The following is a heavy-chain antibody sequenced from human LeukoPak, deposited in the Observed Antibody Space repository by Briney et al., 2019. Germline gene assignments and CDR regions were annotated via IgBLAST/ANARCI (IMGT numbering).Heavy chain of an antibody. CDR3: ARNFRGYYGSGSYLGY. CDR1: GGSISSYY. J-gene: IGHJ4*02. D-gene: IGHD3-10*01. Sequence: SETLSLTCTVSGGSISSYYWSWIRKPPGKGLEWIGYIYYSGSTNYNPSPKSRVTISVDTSKNQFSLKLSSVTAADTAVYYCARNFRGYYGSGSYLGYWGQGTLVTVSS. V-gene: IGHV4-59*12. CDR2: IYYSGST.